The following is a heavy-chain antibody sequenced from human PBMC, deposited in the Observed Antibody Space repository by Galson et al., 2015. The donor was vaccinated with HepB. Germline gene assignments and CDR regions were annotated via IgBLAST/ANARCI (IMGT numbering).Heavy chain of an antibody. CDR1: GFPFSGHF. V-gene: IGHV3-69-1*01. J-gene: IGHJ2*01. Sequence: SLRLSCAASGFPFSGHFMAWIRQAPGKGLEWVAHMTNSGQEKYADSVRSRFTISRDNARNSLSLQMNNLRGADTAVYYCARDGTLGGTRAWHFDPWGRGTLVTVSS. CDR3: ARDGTLGGTRAWHFDP. D-gene: IGHD7-27*01. CDR2: MTNSGQE.